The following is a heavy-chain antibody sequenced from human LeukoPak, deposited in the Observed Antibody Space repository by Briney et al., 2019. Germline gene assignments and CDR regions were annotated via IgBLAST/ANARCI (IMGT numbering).Heavy chain of an antibody. Sequence: PGGSLRLSCAASGFTFSNYDMSWVRQAPGKGLEWVSSISGSASSTYYADSVKGRFTISRDNSKNTLYLQMKSLRAEDTAVYYCARELEIAVAGTLGYWGQGTLVTVSS. CDR2: ISGSASST. CDR3: ARELEIAVAGTLGY. J-gene: IGHJ4*02. V-gene: IGHV3-23*01. CDR1: GFTFSNYD. D-gene: IGHD6-19*01.